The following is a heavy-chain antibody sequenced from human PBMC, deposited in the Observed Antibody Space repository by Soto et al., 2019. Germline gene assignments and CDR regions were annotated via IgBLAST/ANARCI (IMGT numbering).Heavy chain of an antibody. J-gene: IGHJ6*02. CDR1: GYTFTSYA. CDR2: INAGNGNT. D-gene: IGHD3-16*01. Sequence: ASVKVSCKASGYTFTSYAMHWVRQAPGQRLEWMGWINAGNGNTKYSQKFQGRVTITRDTSASTAYMELSSLRSEDTAVYYCARDGVLGAYYYGMDVWGQGTTVTVSS. V-gene: IGHV1-3*01. CDR3: ARDGVLGAYYYGMDV.